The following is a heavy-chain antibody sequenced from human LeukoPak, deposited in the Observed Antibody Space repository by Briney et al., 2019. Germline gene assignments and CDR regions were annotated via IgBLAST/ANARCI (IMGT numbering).Heavy chain of an antibody. CDR2: ISYDGSNK. Sequence: GGSLRLSCAASGFTFSSYGMHWVRQAPGKGLEWVAVISYDGSNKYYADSVKGRFTISRDNSKNTPYLQMNSPRAEDTAVYYCALPGGWGQGTLVTVSS. D-gene: IGHD3-16*01. J-gene: IGHJ4*02. CDR3: ALPGG. CDR1: GFTFSSYG. V-gene: IGHV3-30*03.